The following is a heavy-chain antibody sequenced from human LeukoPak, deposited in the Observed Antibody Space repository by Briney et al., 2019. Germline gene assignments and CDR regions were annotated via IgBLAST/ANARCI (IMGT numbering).Heavy chain of an antibody. CDR3: AKDLRVFWTDPSDY. CDR1: GFTVSRNY. J-gene: IGHJ4*02. V-gene: IGHV3-53*01. D-gene: IGHD1-1*01. Sequence: PGGSLRLSCAASGFTVSRNYMSWVRQAPGKGLEWVSFIYSGGSTYYADSVKGRFTISRDNSKNTLYLQMNSLRAEDTAVYYCAKDLRVFWTDPSDYWGQGTLVTVSS. CDR2: IYSGGST.